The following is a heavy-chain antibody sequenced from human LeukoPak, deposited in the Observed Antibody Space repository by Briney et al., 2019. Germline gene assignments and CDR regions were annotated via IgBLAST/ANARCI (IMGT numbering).Heavy chain of an antibody. Sequence: SETLSLTCTVSGGSITSSSYYWGWIRQPPGKGLEWIGNIYYSGRTYYNPSLKSRVTISLDTSKSQFSLRLSSVTAADTAVYYCARSPRIAAAGINWFDPWGQGTLVTVSS. CDR1: GGSITSSSYY. D-gene: IGHD6-13*01. J-gene: IGHJ5*02. CDR3: ARSPRIAAAGINWFDP. V-gene: IGHV4-39*07. CDR2: IYYSGRT.